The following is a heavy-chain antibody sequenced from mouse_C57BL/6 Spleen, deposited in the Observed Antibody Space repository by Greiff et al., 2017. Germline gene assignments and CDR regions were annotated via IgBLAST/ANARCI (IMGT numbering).Heavy chain of an antibody. CDR2: INPGSGGT. J-gene: IGHJ4*01. V-gene: IGHV1-54*01. Sequence: VQLQQSGAELVRPGTSVKVSCKASGYAFTNYLIEWVKQRPGQGLEWIGVINPGSGGTKYNEKFKGKATLTADKSSSTAYMQLSSLTSEDSAVYFCARSGYYGRGGDYCAMDYWGQGTSVTVSS. CDR1: GYAFTNYL. D-gene: IGHD1-1*01. CDR3: ARSGYYGRGGDYCAMDY.